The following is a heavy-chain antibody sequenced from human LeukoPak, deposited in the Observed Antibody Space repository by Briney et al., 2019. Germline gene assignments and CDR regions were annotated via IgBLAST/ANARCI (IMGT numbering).Heavy chain of an antibody. CDR2: ISRSGSTI. J-gene: IGHJ6*03. Sequence: GGSLRLSCTASGFTFSDYYMSWIRQAPGKGLEWVSYISRSGSTIYYAYSVKGRFTISRDNAKNSLYLQMNSLRAEDTAVYYCARDHGAHYYYYYYMDVWGKGTTVTVSS. V-gene: IGHV3-11*04. CDR3: ARDHGAHYYYYYYMDV. CDR1: GFTFSDYY. D-gene: IGHD3-10*01.